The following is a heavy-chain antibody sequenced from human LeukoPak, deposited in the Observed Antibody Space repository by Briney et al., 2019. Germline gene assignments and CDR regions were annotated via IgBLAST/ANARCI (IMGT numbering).Heavy chain of an antibody. CDR2: ISSSGSTI. J-gene: IGHJ6*04. CDR1: GFTFSSYE. V-gene: IGHV3-48*03. D-gene: IGHD2-8*01. CDR3: AKDRCSNGIGCLYYYMDV. Sequence: GGSLRLSCAASGFTFSSYEMNWVRQAPGKGLEWVSYISSSGSTIYYADSVKGRFTISRDNAKNSLYLQMNSLRAEDTAVYYCAKDRCSNGIGCLYYYMDVWGKGTTVTISS.